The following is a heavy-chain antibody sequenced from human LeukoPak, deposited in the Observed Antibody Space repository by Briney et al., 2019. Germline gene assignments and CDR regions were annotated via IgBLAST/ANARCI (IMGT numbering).Heavy chain of an antibody. CDR1: GFTFSSYG. D-gene: IGHD2-8*01. CDR2: IRYDGSNK. CDR3: AKGLSTNVLMVYAPHFDY. J-gene: IGHJ4*02. V-gene: IGHV3-30*02. Sequence: GGSLRLSCAASGFTFSSYGMHWVRQAPGKGLEWVAFIRYDGSNKYYADSVKGRFTISRDNSKNTLYLQMNSLKAEDTAVYYCAKGLSTNVLMVYAPHFDYWGQGTLVTVSS.